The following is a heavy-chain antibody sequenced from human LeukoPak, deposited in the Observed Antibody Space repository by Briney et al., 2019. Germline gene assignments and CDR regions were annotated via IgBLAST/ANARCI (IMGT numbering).Heavy chain of an antibody. D-gene: IGHD3-10*01. CDR1: GDSISSYY. V-gene: IGHV4-4*07. CDR3: ARGPWFGDPYGGRGAFDF. CDR2: IYVSGIT. Sequence: SETLSLTCTVSGDSISSYYWSWIRQPAGKGLEWIGRIYVSGITNYNPSLKSRVSMSVATSKNQFSLKLSSVTAADTAVYYCARGPWFGDPYGGRGAFDFWGQGTMVTVSS. J-gene: IGHJ3*01.